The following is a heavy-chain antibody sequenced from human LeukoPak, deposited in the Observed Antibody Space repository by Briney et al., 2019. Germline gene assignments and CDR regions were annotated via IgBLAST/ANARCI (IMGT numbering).Heavy chain of an antibody. J-gene: IGHJ5*02. Sequence: SQTLSLTCTASGGPISSGGYYWSWIRQHPGKGLEWIGYIYYSGSTHYNPSLKSRVTISVDTSKNQFSLKLSSVTAADTAVYYCARDMTDWWFDPWGQGTLVTVSS. CDR3: ARDMTDWWFDP. D-gene: IGHD3-9*01. V-gene: IGHV4-31*03. CDR1: GGPISSGGYY. CDR2: IYYSGST.